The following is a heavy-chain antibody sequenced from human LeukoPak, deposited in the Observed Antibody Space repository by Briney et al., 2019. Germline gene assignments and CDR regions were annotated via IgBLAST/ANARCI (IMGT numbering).Heavy chain of an antibody. Sequence: GGSLRLSCAASGFTLSSYSMNWVRQAPGKGLEWVSSISSSSSYIYYADSVKGRFTISRDNAKNSLYLQMNSLRAEDTAVYYCAREYSGYDRFDYWGQGTLVTVSS. CDR2: ISSSSSYI. CDR3: AREYSGYDRFDY. CDR1: GFTLSSYS. V-gene: IGHV3-21*01. D-gene: IGHD5-12*01. J-gene: IGHJ4*02.